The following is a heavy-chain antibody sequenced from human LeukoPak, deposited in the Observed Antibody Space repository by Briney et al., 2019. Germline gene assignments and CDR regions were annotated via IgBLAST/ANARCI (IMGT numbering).Heavy chain of an antibody. Sequence: PGRSLRLSCAASGFTFSSYGMHWVRQAPGKGLEWVAVISYDGSNKYHADSVKGRFTISRDNSKNTLYLQMNSLRAEDTAVYYCAKAHRGEAGYFDYWGQGTLVTVSS. CDR1: GFTFSSYG. CDR3: AKAHRGEAGYFDY. D-gene: IGHD3-10*01. V-gene: IGHV3-30*18. J-gene: IGHJ4*02. CDR2: ISYDGSNK.